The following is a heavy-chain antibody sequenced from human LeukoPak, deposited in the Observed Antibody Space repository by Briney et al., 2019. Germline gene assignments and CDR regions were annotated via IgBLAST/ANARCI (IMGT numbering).Heavy chain of an antibody. CDR3: ARDQWYYDSSGPISFDY. D-gene: IGHD3-22*01. Sequence: PGGSLRLSCAASGFTFDDYGMSWVRQAPGKGLEWVSGINWNGGSTGYADSVKGRFTISRDNAKNSLYLQMNSLRAEDTALYYCARDQWYYDSSGPISFDYCGQGTLVTVS. V-gene: IGHV3-20*04. CDR2: INWNGGST. J-gene: IGHJ4*02. CDR1: GFTFDDYG.